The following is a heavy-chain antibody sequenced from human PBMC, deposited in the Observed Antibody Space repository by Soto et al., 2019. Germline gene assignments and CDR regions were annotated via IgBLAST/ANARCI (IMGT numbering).Heavy chain of an antibody. J-gene: IGHJ5*02. CDR2: IFYSGST. Sequence: PSETLSLTCTVPGGSISSSSYYWGWVRQPPGKGLEWIGSIFYSGSTYYNPSLKSRVTISVDTSQNQFSLKLTSVTAADTAVYYCARHARYYDFLTGYSTLSWFYPWSRRSLVTVSA. CDR1: GGSISSSSYY. V-gene: IGHV4-39*01. CDR3: ARHARYYDFLTGYSTLSWFYP. D-gene: IGHD3-9*01.